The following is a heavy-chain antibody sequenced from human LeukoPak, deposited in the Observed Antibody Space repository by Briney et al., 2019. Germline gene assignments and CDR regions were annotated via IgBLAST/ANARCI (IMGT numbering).Heavy chain of an antibody. D-gene: IGHD3-22*01. CDR3: ARITSVVVIIEAFDY. Sequence: GGSLRLSCAASGFTFSSYSMNWVRQAPGKGLEWVSYISSNSSTLYYADSVKGRFTISRDNAKNSLYLQMNSLRAEDTAVYYCARITSVVVIIEAFDYWGQGTLVTVSS. V-gene: IGHV3-48*01. CDR2: ISSNSSTL. CDR1: GFTFSSYS. J-gene: IGHJ4*02.